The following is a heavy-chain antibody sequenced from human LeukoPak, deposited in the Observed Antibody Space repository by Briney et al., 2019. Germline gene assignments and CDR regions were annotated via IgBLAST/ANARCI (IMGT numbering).Heavy chain of an antibody. CDR3: AKGDYYNMDV. Sequence: SETLSLTCAVYGGSFSGYYWSWIRQPPGKGLEWIGEINHSGSTNYNPSLKSRVTISVETPKNQFSLKLSSVTAADTAVYYCAKGDYYNMDVWGKGTTVTVSS. CDR1: GGSFSGYY. V-gene: IGHV4-34*01. J-gene: IGHJ6*03. CDR2: INHSGST.